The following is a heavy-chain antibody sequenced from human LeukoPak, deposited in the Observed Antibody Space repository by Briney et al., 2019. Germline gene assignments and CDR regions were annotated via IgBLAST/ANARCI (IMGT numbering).Heavy chain of an antibody. CDR3: ARCPSGFSYYYMDV. CDR1: GGSISSGSYY. D-gene: IGHD6-25*01. V-gene: IGHV4-61*02. CDR2: IYTSGST. Sequence: PSQTLFLTCTVSGGSISSGSYYWSWIRQPAGKGLEWIGRIYTSGSTNYNPSLKSRVTISVDTSKNQFSLKLSSVTAADTAVYYCARCPSGFSYYYMDVWGKGTTVTVSS. J-gene: IGHJ6*03.